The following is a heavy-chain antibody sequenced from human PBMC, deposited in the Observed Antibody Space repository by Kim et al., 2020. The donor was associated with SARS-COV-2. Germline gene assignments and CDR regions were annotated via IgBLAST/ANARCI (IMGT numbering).Heavy chain of an antibody. CDR3: GRTITAAGIHRVIDY. V-gene: IGHV6-1*01. CDR1: GDSVSSNSVA. Sequence: SQTLSLTCAISGDSVSSNSVAWNWIRQSPSRGLEWLGRTYYKSKWSIDYAVSVKSRVTINPDTSKNQFSLQLNSVTPEDTAVYYCGRTITAAGIHRVIDYWGQGILVTVAS. CDR2: TYYKSKWSI. D-gene: IGHD6-13*01. J-gene: IGHJ4*02.